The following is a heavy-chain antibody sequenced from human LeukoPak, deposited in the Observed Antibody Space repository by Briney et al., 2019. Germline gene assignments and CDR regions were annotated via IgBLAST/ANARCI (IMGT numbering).Heavy chain of an antibody. J-gene: IGHJ4*02. CDR2: ISGSGGST. V-gene: IGHV3-23*01. D-gene: IGHD3-22*01. CDR1: GFTFSSYA. Sequence: GGSLRLSCAASGFTFSSYAMSWVRQAPGKGLEWVSAISGSGGSTYYADSVKGRFTISRDNSKNTLYLQMNSLRAEDTAVYYCATGPPSSGYYTGFDYWGQGTLVTVSS. CDR3: ATGPPSSGYYTGFDY.